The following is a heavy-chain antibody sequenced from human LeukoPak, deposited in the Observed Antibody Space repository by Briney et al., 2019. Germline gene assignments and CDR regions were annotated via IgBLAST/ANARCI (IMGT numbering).Heavy chain of an antibody. Sequence: PSETLSLTCTVSGGSISSGGYYWSWIRQHPGKGLEWIGYIYYSGSTYYNPSLKSRVTISVDTSKNQFSLKLSSVTAADTAVYYCARVRGYVVRGVIIDYFDYWGQGTLVTVSS. CDR3: ARVRGYVVRGVIIDYFDY. J-gene: IGHJ4*02. D-gene: IGHD3-10*01. CDR2: IYYSGST. CDR1: GGSISSGGYY. V-gene: IGHV4-31*03.